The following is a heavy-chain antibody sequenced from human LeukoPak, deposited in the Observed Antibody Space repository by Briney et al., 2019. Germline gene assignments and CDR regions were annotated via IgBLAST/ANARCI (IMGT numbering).Heavy chain of an antibody. V-gene: IGHV3-23*01. CDR3: AKDDAVDYDFWTPGGMDV. J-gene: IGHJ6*02. Sequence: GGSLRLSCAASGFTFSSYAMSWVRQAPGKGLEWVSAISGSGGSTYYADSVKGRFTISRDNSKNTLYLQMNSLRAEDTAVYYCAKDDAVDYDFWTPGGMDVWGQGTTVTVSS. D-gene: IGHD3-3*01. CDR2: ISGSGGST. CDR1: GFTFSSYA.